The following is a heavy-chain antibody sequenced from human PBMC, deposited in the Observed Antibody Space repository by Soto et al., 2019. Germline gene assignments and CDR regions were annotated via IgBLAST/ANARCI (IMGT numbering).Heavy chain of an antibody. Sequence: GGSLRLSCAASGFTFSSYSMNWVRQAPGKGLEWVSSISSSSSYIYYADSVKGRFTISRDNAKNSLYLQMNSLRAEDTAVYYCARFYGDYVPFSYYYGMDGWGQGTTVTVSS. CDR3: ARFYGDYVPFSYYYGMDG. V-gene: IGHV3-21*01. CDR1: GFTFSSYS. J-gene: IGHJ6*02. CDR2: ISSSSSYI. D-gene: IGHD4-17*01.